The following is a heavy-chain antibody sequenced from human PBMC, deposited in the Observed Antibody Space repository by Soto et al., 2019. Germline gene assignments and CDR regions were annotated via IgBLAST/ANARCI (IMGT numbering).Heavy chain of an antibody. D-gene: IGHD3-10*01. J-gene: IGHJ4*02. V-gene: IGHV3-23*01. CDR1: EFTFSNYA. Sequence: PGGSLRLSCAASEFTFSNYAMSWVRQAPGKGLEWVSSISDNGGTTYYADSVKGRFTISRDNSKNTLYLQMNSLRAEDTAVYYCAKHSFGELPPLIYFDYWGQGTLVTVSS. CDR3: AKHSFGELPPLIYFDY. CDR2: ISDNGGTT.